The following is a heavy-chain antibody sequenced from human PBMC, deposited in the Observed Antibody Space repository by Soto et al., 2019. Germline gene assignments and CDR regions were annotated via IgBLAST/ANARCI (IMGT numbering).Heavy chain of an antibody. V-gene: IGHV4-59*01. D-gene: IGHD3-3*01. CDR3: ASGSYDFWSGYATWFDP. J-gene: IGHJ5*02. Sequence: PSETLSLTCTVSGGSISSYYWSWIRQPPGKGLEWIGYIYYSGSTNYNPSLKSRVTISVDTSKNQFSLKLSSVTAADTAVYYCASGSYDFWSGYATWFDPWGQGTLVTVSS. CDR1: GGSISSYY. CDR2: IYYSGST.